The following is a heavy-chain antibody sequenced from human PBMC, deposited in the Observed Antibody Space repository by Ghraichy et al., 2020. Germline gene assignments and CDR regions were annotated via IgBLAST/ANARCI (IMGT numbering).Heavy chain of an antibody. D-gene: IGHD2-2*02. J-gene: IGHJ6*02. Sequence: ASVKVSCKASGYTFTSYDINWVRQATGQGLEWMGWMNPNSGNTGYAQKFQGRVTMTRNTSISTAYMELSSLRSEDTAVYYCARMNEVYCSSTSCYNYYYGMDVWGQGTTVTVSS. V-gene: IGHV1-8*01. CDR3: ARMNEVYCSSTSCYNYYYGMDV. CDR2: MNPNSGNT. CDR1: GYTFTSYD.